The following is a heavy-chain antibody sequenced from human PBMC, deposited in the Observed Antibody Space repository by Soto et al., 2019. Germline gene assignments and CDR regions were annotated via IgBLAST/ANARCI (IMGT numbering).Heavy chain of an antibody. CDR3: ARGCSSNDCYTNYYYYYAMDV. V-gene: IGHV3-30*14. CDR2: ISYDGRKE. Sequence: SLRLSCAASGFTFSSFAMHWARQALGKGLEWVAVISYDGRKEYYADSVKGRFSISRDNSKNTVYLQMNSLRPEDTAVYYCARGCSSNDCYTNYYYYYAMDVWGQGTTVTVSS. J-gene: IGHJ6*02. CDR1: GFTFSSFA. D-gene: IGHD2-2*02.